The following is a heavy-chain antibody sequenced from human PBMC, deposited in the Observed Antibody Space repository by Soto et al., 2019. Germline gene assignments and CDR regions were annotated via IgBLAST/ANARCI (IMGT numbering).Heavy chain of an antibody. CDR2: MNPNSGNT. CDR1: GYTFTSYD. CDR3: ARGNTVAGANWFDP. D-gene: IGHD6-19*01. J-gene: IGHJ5*02. Sequence: QVQLVQSGAEVKKPGASVKVSCKASGYTFTSYDINWVRQATGQGLEWMGWMNPNSGNTGYAQKFQGRVTLTRNTSIRTAYMELSSLRSEDTAVYYCARGNTVAGANWFDPWGQGTLVTVSS. V-gene: IGHV1-8*01.